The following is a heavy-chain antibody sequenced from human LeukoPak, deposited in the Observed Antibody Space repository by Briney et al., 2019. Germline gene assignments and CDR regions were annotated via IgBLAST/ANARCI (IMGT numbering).Heavy chain of an antibody. CDR3: ARRYGDYDY. CDR1: GGSISTYY. CDR2: IYYSGSS. Sequence: SETLSLTCTVSGGSISTYYWSWIRQPPGKGLEWIGYIYYSGSSNYNPSLKSRVTISVDTSKNQFSQKLSSVTAADTAVYYCARRYGDYDYWGQGTLVTVSS. J-gene: IGHJ4*02. D-gene: IGHD4-17*01. V-gene: IGHV4-59*12.